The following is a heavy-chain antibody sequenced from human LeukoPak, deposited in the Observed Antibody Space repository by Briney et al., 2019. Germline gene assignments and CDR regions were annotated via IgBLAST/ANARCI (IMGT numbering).Heavy chain of an antibody. CDR1: GFTFDDYA. CDR3: AKDSAISGSYKTYFDY. D-gene: IGHD1-26*01. J-gene: IGHJ4*02. V-gene: IGHV3-43D*03. CDR2: ISWDGGST. Sequence: SGGSLRLSCAASGFTFDDYAMHWVRQAPGKGLEWVSLISWDGGSTYYADSVKGRFTISRDNSKNPLYLQMNSLRAEDTALYYCAKDSAISGSYKTYFDYWGQGTLVTVSS.